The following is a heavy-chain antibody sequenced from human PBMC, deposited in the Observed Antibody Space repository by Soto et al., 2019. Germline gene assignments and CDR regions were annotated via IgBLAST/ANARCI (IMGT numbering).Heavy chain of an antibody. CDR1: GFTVSSNY. V-gene: IGHV3-66*01. J-gene: IGHJ4*02. Sequence: GGSLRLSCAASGFTVSSNYMSWVRQAPGKGLEWVSVIYSGGSTYYADSVKGRFTISRDNSKNTLYLQMNSLRAEDTAVYYCARDASDVTTFDYWGQGTLVTVSS. CDR2: IYSGGST. CDR3: ARDASDVTTFDY. D-gene: IGHD4-17*01.